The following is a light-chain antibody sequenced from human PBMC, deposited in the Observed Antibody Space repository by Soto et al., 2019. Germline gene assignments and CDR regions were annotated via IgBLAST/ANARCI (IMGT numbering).Light chain of an antibody. J-gene: IGKJ4*01. CDR3: QQYGTWPPLT. CDR1: QSVHSA. CDR2: DAS. V-gene: IGKV3-15*01. Sequence: DIVMTQSPATLSVSPGEGATLSCRASQSVHSALAWYQQRPGQTPRLLIYDASTRATGIPDRFSGSGSGTESTLTISSLQSEDFAIDYCQQYGTWPPLTFGGGTKVEI.